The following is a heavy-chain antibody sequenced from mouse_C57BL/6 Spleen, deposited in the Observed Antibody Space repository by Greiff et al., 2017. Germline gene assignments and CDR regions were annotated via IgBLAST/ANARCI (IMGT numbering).Heavy chain of an antibody. V-gene: IGHV1-53*01. D-gene: IGHD1-1*01. Sequence: QVQLQQPGTELVKPGASVELSCKASCYPFPSYWMPWVKPRPGQGLEWSGNINPSNGGTNYNEKFKSKATLTVGKSSSTAYMQLSSRTSEDSAVYYCARKDYGSSCGFADWGQGTTVTVSA. CDR3: ARKDYGSSCGFAD. J-gene: IGHJ3*01. CDR1: CYPFPSYW. CDR2: INPSNGGT.